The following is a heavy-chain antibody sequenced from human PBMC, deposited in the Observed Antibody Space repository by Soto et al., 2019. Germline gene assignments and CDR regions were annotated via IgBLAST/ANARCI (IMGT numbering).Heavy chain of an antibody. V-gene: IGHV4-30-4*01. D-gene: IGHD3-22*01. Sequence: SETLSLTCTVSGGSISSGDYYWSWIRQPPGKGLEWIGYIYYSGSTYYNPSLKSRVTISVDTSKNQFSLKLSSVTAADTAVYYCARGFYYDSGGYYGDNDYWGRGPLVTVSS. CDR2: IYYSGST. CDR3: ARGFYYDSGGYYGDNDY. J-gene: IGHJ4*02. CDR1: GGSISSGDYY.